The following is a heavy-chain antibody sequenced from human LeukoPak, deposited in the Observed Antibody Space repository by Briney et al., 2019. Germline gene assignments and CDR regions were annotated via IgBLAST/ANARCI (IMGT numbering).Heavy chain of an antibody. D-gene: IGHD5-18*01. V-gene: IGHV1-69*02. Sequence: ASVKVSCKASGYTFTSYYMHWVRQAPGHGLEWMGRIIPILGIANYAQKFQGRVTITADKSTSTAYMELSSLRSEDTAVYYCASNPEKSQLCSNWGQGTLVTVSS. CDR2: IIPILGIA. CDR1: GYTFTSYY. J-gene: IGHJ4*02. CDR3: ASNPEKSQLCSN.